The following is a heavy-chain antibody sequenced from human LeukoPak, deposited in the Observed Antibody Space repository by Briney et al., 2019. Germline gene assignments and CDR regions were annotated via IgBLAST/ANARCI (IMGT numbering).Heavy chain of an antibody. D-gene: IGHD3-10*01. CDR2: IYYSGST. CDR1: GGSISSGDYH. J-gene: IGHJ6*02. Sequence: SETLSLTCTVSGGSISSGDYHWSWIRQPPGKGLEWIGYIYYSGSTYYNPSLKSRVTISVDTSKNQFSLKLSSVTAADTAVYYCAREAYYSAYGMDVWGQGTTVTVSS. V-gene: IGHV4-30-4*08. CDR3: AREAYYSAYGMDV.